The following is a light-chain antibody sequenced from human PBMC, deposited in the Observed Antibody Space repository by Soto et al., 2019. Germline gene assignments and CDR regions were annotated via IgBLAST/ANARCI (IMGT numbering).Light chain of an antibody. Sequence: DIQMTQSPSTLSASVGDRVTITCWASQSIGSWLAWHQQKPGKAPKLLIYDATYLESGVPSRFSGSGSGTEFTLTISSLQPDDSATYYCQQYESHSETFGQGT. CDR3: QQYESHSET. CDR1: QSIGSW. CDR2: DAT. J-gene: IGKJ1*01. V-gene: IGKV1-5*01.